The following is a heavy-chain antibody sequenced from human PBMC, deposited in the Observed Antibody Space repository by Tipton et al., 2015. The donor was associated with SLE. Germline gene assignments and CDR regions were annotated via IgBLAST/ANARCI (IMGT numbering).Heavy chain of an antibody. CDR1: GVSISSDFDF. V-gene: IGHV4-31*03. D-gene: IGHD2-21*02. J-gene: IGHJ4*02. CDR2: IYHSGDI. Sequence: TLSLTCSVSGVSISSDFDFWSWVRHHPERGLEWIGYIYHSGDIYYNPSLKSRIVMSVDTSKNQFSLNLSSVTAADTAVYYCARVGDVNVVPSRSDRHFDYWGQGTLVTVSS. CDR3: ARVGDVNVVPSRSDRHFDY.